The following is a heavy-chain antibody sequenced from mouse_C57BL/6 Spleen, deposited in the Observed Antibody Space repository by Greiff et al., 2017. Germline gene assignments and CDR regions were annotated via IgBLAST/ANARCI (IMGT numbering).Heavy chain of an antibody. D-gene: IGHD1-1*01. CDR3: ARSLLRYFDY. CDR2: ISSGSSTI. J-gene: IGHJ2*01. CDR1: GFTFSDYG. Sequence: EVKLVESGGGLVKPGGSLKLSCAASGFTFSDYGMHWVRQAPEKGLEWVAYISSGSSTIYYADTVKGRFTISRDNAKNTLFLQMTSLRSEDTAMXYCARSLLRYFDYWGQGTTLTVSS. V-gene: IGHV5-17*01.